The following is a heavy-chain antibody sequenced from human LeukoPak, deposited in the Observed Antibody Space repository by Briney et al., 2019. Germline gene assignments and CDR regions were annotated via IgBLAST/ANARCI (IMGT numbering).Heavy chain of an antibody. Sequence: GGSLRLSCAASGFTFDDYAMYWVRQAPGKGLEWVSYISSSGSTIYYADSVKGRFTISRDNAKNSLYLQMNSLRAEDTAVYYCARDDPITMIVGGGGMDYWGQGTLVTVSS. J-gene: IGHJ4*02. CDR2: ISSSGSTI. V-gene: IGHV3-11*01. CDR3: ARDDPITMIVGGGGMDY. D-gene: IGHD3-22*01. CDR1: GFTFDDYA.